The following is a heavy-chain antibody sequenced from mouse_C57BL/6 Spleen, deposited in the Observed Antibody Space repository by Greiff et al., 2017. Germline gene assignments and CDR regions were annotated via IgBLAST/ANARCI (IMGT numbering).Heavy chain of an antibody. J-gene: IGHJ3*01. CDR2: IYPGSGST. CDR3: ASGDYYGSSLFAY. CDR1: VYTFTSYW. D-gene: IGHD1-1*01. Sequence: QVQLQQSGAELVKPGASVKMSCKASVYTFTSYWITGVKQRPGQGLEWIGDIYPGSGSTNSNEKFKSKATLTVATSSSTSYMQLSSLTSEDSAVYYVASGDYYGSSLFAYWGQGTLVTVSA. V-gene: IGHV1-55*01.